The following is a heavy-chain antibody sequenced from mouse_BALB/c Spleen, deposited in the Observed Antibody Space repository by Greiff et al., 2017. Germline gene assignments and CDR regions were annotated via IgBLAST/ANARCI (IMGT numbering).Heavy chain of an antibody. CDR3: ARDYGSSYRDAMDY. Sequence: EVQLVESGGGLVKPGGSLKLSCAASGFTFSSYAMSWVRQSPEKRLEWVAEISSGGSYTYYPDTVTGRFTISRDNAKNTLYLEMSSLRSEDTAMYYCARDYGSSYRDAMDYWGQGTSVTVSS. D-gene: IGHD1-1*01. J-gene: IGHJ4*01. CDR2: ISSGGSYT. V-gene: IGHV5-9-4*01. CDR1: GFTFSSYA.